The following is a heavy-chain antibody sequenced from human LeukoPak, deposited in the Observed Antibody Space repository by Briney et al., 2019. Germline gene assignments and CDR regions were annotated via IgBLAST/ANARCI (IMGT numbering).Heavy chain of an antibody. D-gene: IGHD5-18*01. CDR2: IYTSGRT. Sequence: SETPSLTSTVSGGSTSIHNWSWVRHPPGKGLEWIGYIYTSGRTNSTPSLKRRVTISVDTSKHQFSLKLRSLTAADTAVYYCARHVGYGNNWFDPWGQGTLVTVSS. J-gene: IGHJ5*02. CDR3: ARHVGYGNNWFDP. CDR1: GGSTSIHN. V-gene: IGHV4-4*08.